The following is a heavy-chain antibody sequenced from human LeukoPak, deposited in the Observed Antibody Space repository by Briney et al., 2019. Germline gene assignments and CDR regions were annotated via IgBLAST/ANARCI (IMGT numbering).Heavy chain of an antibody. D-gene: IGHD6-6*01. Sequence: PGGSLRLSCAASGFTFSSYGMHWVRQAPGKGLEWVAFIRYDGSNKYYADSVKGRFTISRDNSKNTLYLQMNSLRAEDTAVYYCAKDREYSSSLLDYWGQGTLVTVSS. J-gene: IGHJ4*02. V-gene: IGHV3-30*02. CDR1: GFTFSSYG. CDR3: AKDREYSSSLLDY. CDR2: IRYDGSNK.